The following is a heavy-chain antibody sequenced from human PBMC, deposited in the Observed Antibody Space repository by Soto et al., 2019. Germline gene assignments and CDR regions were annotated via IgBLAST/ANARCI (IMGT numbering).Heavy chain of an antibody. CDR3: VRLCSGYSPSRYYYGMDV. CDR2: IDWEDNK. CDR1: GFSLSTSGMC. J-gene: IGHJ6*02. D-gene: IGHD3-22*01. Sequence: SGPTLVNPTQTLMLTCNVSGFSLSTSGMCVTWIRQPPGKALEWLALIDWEDNKIYSTPLKSRLTISKDNSKNQVVLTMTDMDPVDTATYYCVRLCSGYSPSRYYYGMDVWGPGTTLTVSS. V-gene: IGHV2-70*12.